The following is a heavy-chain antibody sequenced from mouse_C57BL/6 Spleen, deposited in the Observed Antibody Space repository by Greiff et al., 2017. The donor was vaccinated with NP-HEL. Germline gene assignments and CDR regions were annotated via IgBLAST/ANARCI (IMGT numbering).Heavy chain of an antibody. V-gene: IGHV1-69*01. J-gene: IGHJ2*01. CDR1: GYTFTSYW. Sequence: QVQLQQPGAELVMPGASVKLSCKASGYTFTSYWMHWVKQRPGQGLEWIGEIDPSDSYTNYNQKFKGKSTLTVDKSSSTAYMQLSSLTSEDSAVYYCARWHYAFDYWGQGTTLTVSS. CDR2: IDPSDSYT. CDR3: ARWHYAFDY. D-gene: IGHD1-1*01.